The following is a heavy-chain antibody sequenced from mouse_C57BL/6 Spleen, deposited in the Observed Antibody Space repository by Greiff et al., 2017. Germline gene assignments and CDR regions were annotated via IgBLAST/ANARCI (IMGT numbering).Heavy chain of an antibody. CDR1: GYTFTSSW. D-gene: IGHD1-1*01. V-gene: IGHV1-55*01. CDR3: ARDYYGSSSFAY. Sequence: QVQLQQPGAELVKPGASVKMSCKASGYTFTSSWITWVKQRPGQGLEWIGDIYPGSGSTNYNEKFKSKATLTVDTSSSTAYMQLSSLTSEDSAVYYCARDYYGSSSFAYWGQGTLVTVSA. CDR2: IYPGSGST. J-gene: IGHJ3*01.